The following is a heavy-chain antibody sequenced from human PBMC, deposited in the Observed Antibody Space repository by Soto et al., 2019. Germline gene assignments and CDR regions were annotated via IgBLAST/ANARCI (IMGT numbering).Heavy chain of an antibody. V-gene: IGHV3-30-3*01. CDR1: GFTFSSYA. CDR2: ISYDGSNK. D-gene: IGHD5-12*01. Sequence: TGGSLRLSCAASGFTFSSYAMHWVRQAPGKGLEWVAAISYDGSNKYYADSVRGRFTISRDNSKNTLYLQMNSLRAEDTAVYYCASSSGYAGWFDPWGQGTLVTVSS. CDR3: ASSSGYAGWFDP. J-gene: IGHJ5*02.